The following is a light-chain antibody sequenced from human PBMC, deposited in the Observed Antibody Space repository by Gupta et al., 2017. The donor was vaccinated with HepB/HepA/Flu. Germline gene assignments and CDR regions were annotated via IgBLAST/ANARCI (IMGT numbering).Light chain of an antibody. CDR2: TAS. Sequence: DIQMTQSPSSVSASVGDRVTITCRASRFMNSWLGWYQQKPGSAPKLLIYTASNLESGVPSRFSGSSSGTDFTLTISRLQPEDFATYYCQQCANFPLTFGGGTKVDIK. CDR3: QQCANFPLT. V-gene: IGKV1-12*01. J-gene: IGKJ4*01. CDR1: RFMNSW.